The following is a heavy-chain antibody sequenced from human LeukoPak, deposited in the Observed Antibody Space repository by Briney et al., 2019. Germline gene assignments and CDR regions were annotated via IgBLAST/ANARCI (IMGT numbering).Heavy chain of an antibody. V-gene: IGHV1-8*01. D-gene: IGHD3-10*01. CDR2: MNPNSGNT. CDR1: GYTFTSYD. J-gene: IGHJ6*02. CDR3: ALTGGGPSRYYYYGMDV. Sequence: GASVKVSCKASGYTFTSYDINWVRQATGPGLEWMGWMNPNSGNTGYAQKFQGRVTMTRNTSISTAYMELSSLRSEDTAVYYCALTGGGPSRYYYYGMDVWGQGTTVTVSS.